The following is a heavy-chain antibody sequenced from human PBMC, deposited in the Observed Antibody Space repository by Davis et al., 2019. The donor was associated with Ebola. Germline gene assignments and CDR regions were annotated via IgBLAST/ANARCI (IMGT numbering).Heavy chain of an antibody. Sequence: GESLKISCKGSEYSFPNYWIGWVRQMPGKGLEWMGMIFPGDSDTRYGPSFKGHVTISADKSIKTAFLQWSSLKASDTALYYCASLRRTITGMDDAFDIWGQGTMVTVSS. V-gene: IGHV5-51*01. J-gene: IGHJ3*02. CDR1: EYSFPNYW. D-gene: IGHD2-8*02. CDR3: ASLRRTITGMDDAFDI. CDR2: IFPGDSDT.